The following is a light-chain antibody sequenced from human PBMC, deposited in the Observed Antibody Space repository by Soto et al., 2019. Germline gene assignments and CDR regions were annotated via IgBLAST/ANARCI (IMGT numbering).Light chain of an antibody. CDR2: ENN. CDR3: GTCASSLSGV. CDR1: SSNIGNNY. J-gene: IGLJ1*01. V-gene: IGLV1-51*02. Sequence: QSVLTQPPSVSAAPGQKVTISCSGSSSNIGNNYVSWYQQLPGTAPKLLIYENNKRPSGIPDRFSGSKSGTSATLGITGLQTGDEADYHRGTCASSLSGVFLPAPKATV.